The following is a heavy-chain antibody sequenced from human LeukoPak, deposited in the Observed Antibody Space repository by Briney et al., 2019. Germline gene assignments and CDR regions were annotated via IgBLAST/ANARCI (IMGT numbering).Heavy chain of an antibody. Sequence: PSETLSLTCTVSGGSISNYYWSWIRQPPGKGLEWIGYMYNSGNTNYNPSLKSRVTMSLDTSKNQFSLKLSSVTAADTAVYYCARDASSGWYKGVFDYWGQGTLVTVSS. D-gene: IGHD6-19*01. CDR3: ARDASSGWYKGVFDY. CDR2: MYNSGNT. CDR1: GGSISNYY. J-gene: IGHJ4*02. V-gene: IGHV4-59*01.